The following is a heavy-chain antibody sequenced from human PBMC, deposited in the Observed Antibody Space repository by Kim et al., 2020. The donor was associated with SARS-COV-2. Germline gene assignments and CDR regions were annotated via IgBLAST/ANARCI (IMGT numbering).Heavy chain of an antibody. Sequence: SVKVSCKASGGTFSSYAISWVRQAPGQGLEWMGGIIPILGTANYAQKFQGRVTITADESTSTAYMELSSLRSEDTAVYYCARVTAVVVPAARVSKYYYGMGVWGQGATVTVSS. CDR2: IIPILGTA. V-gene: IGHV1-69*13. CDR3: ARVTAVVVPAARVSKYYYGMGV. D-gene: IGHD2-2*01. J-gene: IGHJ6*02. CDR1: GGTFSSYA.